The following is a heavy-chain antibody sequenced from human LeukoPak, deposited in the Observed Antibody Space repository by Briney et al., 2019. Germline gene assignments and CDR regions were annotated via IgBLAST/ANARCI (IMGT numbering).Heavy chain of an antibody. CDR2: IWSDATEK. CDR1: GFTYSHYG. D-gene: IGHD4-11*01. Sequence: PGGSLRLSCAASGFTYSHYGMHWVRQAPGKGLEWVAVIWSDATEKYYGDAVKGRFTISRDNSRNTLYLQMNSLGAEDTAVYYCAKDAQRGFDYSNSLENWGQGTLVTVSS. V-gene: IGHV3-33*06. J-gene: IGHJ4*02. CDR3: AKDAQRGFDYSNSLEN.